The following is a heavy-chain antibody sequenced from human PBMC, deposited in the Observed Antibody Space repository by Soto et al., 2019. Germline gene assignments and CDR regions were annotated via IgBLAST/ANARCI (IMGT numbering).Heavy chain of an antibody. J-gene: IGHJ3*01. Sequence: QMQLVQSGPEVKKPGTSVKVSCKASGFTFTRSAVQWVRQARGQRPEWIGWIVVGSGNTNYAQKFQERVTITRDMSTSTPHLELSSLRSEDTAVYYCAAFATTGDAFDVWGQGTMVTVSS. CDR3: AAFATTGDAFDV. CDR2: IVVGSGNT. CDR1: GFTFTRSA. D-gene: IGHD4-17*01. V-gene: IGHV1-58*01.